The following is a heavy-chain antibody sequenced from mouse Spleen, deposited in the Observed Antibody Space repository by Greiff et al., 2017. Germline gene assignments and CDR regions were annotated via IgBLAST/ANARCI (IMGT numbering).Heavy chain of an antibody. V-gene: IGHV1-19*01. Sequence: VQLQQSGPVLVKPGASVKMSCKASGYTFTDYYMNWVKQSHGKSLELIGVINPYNGGTSYNQKFKGKATLTVDKSSSTAYMELNSLTSEDSAVYYCAREWLLLFDYWGQGTTLTVSS. CDR1: GYTFTDYY. D-gene: IGHD2-3*01. CDR2: INPYNGGT. CDR3: AREWLLLFDY. J-gene: IGHJ2*01.